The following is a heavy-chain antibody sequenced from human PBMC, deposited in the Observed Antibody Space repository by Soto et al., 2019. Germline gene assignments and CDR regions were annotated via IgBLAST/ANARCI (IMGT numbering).Heavy chain of an antibody. D-gene: IGHD6-13*01. J-gene: IGHJ4*02. Sequence: GGSLRLSCAASGFTFSSYAMSWVRQAPGKGLEWVSAISCSGGSTYYADSVKGRFTISRDNSKNTLYLQMNSLRAEDTAVYYCAMPQGSDRQIAAAGTSYYFDYWGQGTLVTVSS. CDR1: GFTFSSYA. CDR2: ISCSGGST. CDR3: AMPQGSDRQIAAAGTSYYFDY. V-gene: IGHV3-23*01.